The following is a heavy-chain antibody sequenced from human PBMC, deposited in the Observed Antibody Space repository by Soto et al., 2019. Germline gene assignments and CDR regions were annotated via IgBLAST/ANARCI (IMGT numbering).Heavy chain of an antibody. J-gene: IGHJ6*01. Sequence: ASVKVACKASGYTFISYYMHWVRQAPGQGLEWMGIINPNGGSTSYAQKFQGRVTMTRDTSTSTVYMELSSLRSEDTAVYYCARDLDCPRGSRSLAYHYHSGTGVWG. CDR1: GYTFISYY. V-gene: IGHV1-46*03. D-gene: IGHD2-15*01. CDR3: ARDLDCPRGSRSLAYHYHSGTGV. CDR2: INPNGGST.